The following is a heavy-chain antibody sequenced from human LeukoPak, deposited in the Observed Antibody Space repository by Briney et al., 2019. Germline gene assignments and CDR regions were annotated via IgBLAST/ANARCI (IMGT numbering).Heavy chain of an antibody. Sequence: ASVKVSCKASGGTFSSYAISWVRQAPGQGLEWMGGIIPIFGTANYAQKFQGRVTMTRDTSTSTVYMELSSLRSEDTAVYYCARSNHCSSTSCYFPDAFDIWGQGTMVTVSS. J-gene: IGHJ3*02. V-gene: IGHV1-69*05. CDR3: ARSNHCSSTSCYFPDAFDI. CDR2: IIPIFGTA. CDR1: GGTFSSYA. D-gene: IGHD2-2*01.